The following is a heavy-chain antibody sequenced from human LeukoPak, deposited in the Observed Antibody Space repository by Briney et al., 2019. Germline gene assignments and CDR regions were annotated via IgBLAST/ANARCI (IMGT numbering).Heavy chain of an antibody. Sequence: SETLSLTCTVSGGSISSYYWSWIRQPAGKGLEWIGRIYTSGSTNYNPSLKSRVTISLDTPKNQFSLRLSSVTAADTAVYYCARMTTAPLPLDYWGQGTLVTVSS. CDR1: GGSISSYY. CDR3: ARMTTAPLPLDY. V-gene: IGHV4-4*07. CDR2: IYTSGST. J-gene: IGHJ4*02. D-gene: IGHD4-17*01.